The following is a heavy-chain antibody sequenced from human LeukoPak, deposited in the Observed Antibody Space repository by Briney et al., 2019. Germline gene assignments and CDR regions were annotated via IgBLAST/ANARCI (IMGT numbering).Heavy chain of an antibody. D-gene: IGHD2-2*01. V-gene: IGHV1-2*02. J-gene: IGHJ5*02. CDR2: INPNSGGT. CDR3: ARRKVVPSNRMAFDP. Sequence: ASVKVSCKVSGYTLTKLSIYWVRQAPGQGLEWMGWINPNSGGTNYAQKFQGRVTMTRDTSISTAYMELSRLRSDDTAVYYCARRKVVPSNRMAFDPWGQGTLVTVSS. CDR1: GYTLTKLS.